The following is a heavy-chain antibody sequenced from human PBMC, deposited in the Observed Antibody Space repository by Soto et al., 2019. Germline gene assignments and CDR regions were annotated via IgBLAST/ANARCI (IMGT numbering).Heavy chain of an antibody. CDR1: GGTISGYY. V-gene: IGHV4-4*07. CDR2: IYRCGST. J-gene: IGHJ5*02. D-gene: IGHD3-3*01. CDR3: ARGLRFYDWFYP. Sequence: SETLSLTYPVTGGTISGYYWTWIRQSAWGELEWIGRIYRCGSTNYNPSLKSRVTISLDTSLNHFSLRISSVTAADTAVYYCARGLRFYDWFYPWGQGT.